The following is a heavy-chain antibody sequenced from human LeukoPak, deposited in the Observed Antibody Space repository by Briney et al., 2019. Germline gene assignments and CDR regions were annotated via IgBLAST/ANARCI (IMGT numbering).Heavy chain of an antibody. D-gene: IGHD3-3*01. Sequence: PSETLSLTCTVSGGSISSSSYYWGWIRQPPGKGLEWIGSIYYSGSTYYNPSLKSRVTISVDTSKNQFSLKLSSVTAADTAVYYCVRSMTIHEFIFTPWGQGTLVTVSS. V-gene: IGHV4-39*01. CDR1: GGSISSSSYY. CDR3: VRSMTIHEFIFTP. CDR2: IYYSGST. J-gene: IGHJ5*02.